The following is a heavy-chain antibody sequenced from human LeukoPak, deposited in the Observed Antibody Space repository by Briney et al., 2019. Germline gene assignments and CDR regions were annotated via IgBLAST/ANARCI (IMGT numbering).Heavy chain of an antibody. V-gene: IGHV4-39*07. Sequence: SETLSLTCTVSGGSISSSSYYWGWIRQPPGKGLERIGSIYYSGSTYYNPSLKSRVTISVDTSKNQFSLKLSSVTAADTAVYYCARVRGSTSFNWFDPWGQGTLVTVSS. CDR1: GGSISSSSYY. CDR3: ARVRGSTSFNWFDP. CDR2: IYYSGST. D-gene: IGHD2-2*01. J-gene: IGHJ5*02.